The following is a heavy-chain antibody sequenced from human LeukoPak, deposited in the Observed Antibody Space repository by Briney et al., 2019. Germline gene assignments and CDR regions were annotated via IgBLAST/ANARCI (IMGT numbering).Heavy chain of an antibody. Sequence: SETLSLTCTVSGGSISSGGYYWSWIRQHPGKGLEWIGYIYYNGSTYYNPSLKSRVTISVDTSKNQFSLKLSSVTAADTAVYYCARESRQQLGPFDYWGQGTLVTVSS. CDR1: GGSISSGGYY. D-gene: IGHD6-13*01. CDR2: IYYNGST. CDR3: ARESRQQLGPFDY. V-gene: IGHV4-31*03. J-gene: IGHJ4*02.